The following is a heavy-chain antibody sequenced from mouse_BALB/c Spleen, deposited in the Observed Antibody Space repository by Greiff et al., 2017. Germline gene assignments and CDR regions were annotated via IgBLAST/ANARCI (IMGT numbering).Heavy chain of an antibody. J-gene: IGHJ2*01. CDR1: GYTFTSYW. V-gene: IGHV1-87*01. CDR3: ARMRGDYFDY. Sequence: VQGVESGAELARPGASVKLSCKASGYTFTSYWMQWVKQRPGQGLEWIGAIYPGDGDTRYTQKFKGKATLTADKSSSTAYMQLSSLASEDSAVYYCARMRGDYFDYWGQGTTLTVSS. CDR2: IYPGDGDT.